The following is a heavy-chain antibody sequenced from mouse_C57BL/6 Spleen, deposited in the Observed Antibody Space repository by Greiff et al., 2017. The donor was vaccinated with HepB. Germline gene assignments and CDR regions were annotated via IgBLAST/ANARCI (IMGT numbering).Heavy chain of an antibody. J-gene: IGHJ2*01. CDR1: GFTFSDYG. CDR2: ISNLAYSI. Sequence: EVKLVESGGGLVQPGGSLKLSCAASGFTFSDYGMAWVRQAPRKGPEWVAFISNLAYSIYYADTVTGRFTISRENAKNTLYLEMSSLRSEDTAMYYCARHGGSYYFDYWGQGTTLTVSS. V-gene: IGHV5-15*01. CDR3: ARHGGSYYFDY.